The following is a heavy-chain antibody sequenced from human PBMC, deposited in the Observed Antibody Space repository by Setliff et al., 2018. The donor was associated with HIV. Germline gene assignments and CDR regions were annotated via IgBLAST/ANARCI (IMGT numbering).Heavy chain of an antibody. CDR1: GYTSTSYG. V-gene: IGHV1-8*01. Sequence: GASVKVSCKASGYTSTSYGISWVRQAPGQGLEWMGWMNPNSGNSGYAQKFQGRVTMTRSTSFSTAYMELSNLTSEDTAIYYCARKHKVSLGRGIVVLWGFDPWGQGTLVTVSS. D-gene: IGHD3-10*01. CDR3: ARKHKVSLGRGIVVLWGFDP. CDR2: MNPNSGNS. J-gene: IGHJ5*02.